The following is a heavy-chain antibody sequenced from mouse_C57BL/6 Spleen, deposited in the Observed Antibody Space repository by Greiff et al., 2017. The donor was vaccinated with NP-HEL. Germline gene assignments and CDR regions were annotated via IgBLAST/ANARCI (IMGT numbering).Heavy chain of an antibody. J-gene: IGHJ2*01. CDR2: IDPSDSYT. D-gene: IGHD1-1*01. CDR3: ASYGSSYDY. Sequence: VQLQQPGAELVMPGASVKLSCKASGYTFTSYWMHWVKQRPGQGLEWIGEIDPSDSYTNYNQKFKGKSTLTVDKSSSTAYMQLSSLTSEDSAVYDCASYGSSYDYWGQGTTLTVSS. V-gene: IGHV1-69*01. CDR1: GYTFTSYW.